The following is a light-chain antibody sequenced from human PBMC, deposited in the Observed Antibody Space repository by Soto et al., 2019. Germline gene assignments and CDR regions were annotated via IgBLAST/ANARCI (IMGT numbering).Light chain of an antibody. Sequence: DIQMNQFPSTLSASVGDRVTITCRASQSISSWLAWYQQKPGKAPKLLIYKASSLESGVPSRFSGSGSGTEFTLTISSLQPDDFATYYCQQSNSYWTFGQGTKVEIK. J-gene: IGKJ1*01. CDR3: QQSNSYWT. CDR2: KAS. V-gene: IGKV1-5*03. CDR1: QSISSW.